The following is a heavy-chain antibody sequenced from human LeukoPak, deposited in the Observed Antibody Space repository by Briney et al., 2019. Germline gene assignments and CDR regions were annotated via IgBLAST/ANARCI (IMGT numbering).Heavy chain of an antibody. J-gene: IGHJ3*02. CDR2: ISSSSSYI. CDR1: GFTFSSYS. CDR3: ARVGIAARPWAFDI. V-gene: IGHV3-21*01. Sequence: GGSLRLSCAASGFTFSSYSMNWVRQAPGKGLEWVSSISSSSSYIYYADSVKGRFTISRDNAKNSLYLQMNSLRAEDTAVYYCARVGIAARPWAFDIWGQGTMVTVSS. D-gene: IGHD6-6*01.